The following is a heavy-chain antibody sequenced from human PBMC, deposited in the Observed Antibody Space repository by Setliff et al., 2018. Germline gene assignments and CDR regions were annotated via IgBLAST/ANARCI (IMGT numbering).Heavy chain of an antibody. V-gene: IGHV2-5*02. D-gene: IGHD3-10*01. Sequence: GSGPTLVNPTETLTLTCSFSGFSLTTPGVGVGWIRQPPGKALEWLALIYWDDAKRFSPSLHSRLTITKDTSKNQVVLTMTNMDPVDTATYYCAHRGGYGAGSLYYFDVWGQGSPVTVSS. CDR2: IYWDDAK. J-gene: IGHJ4*02. CDR1: GFSLTTPGVG. CDR3: AHRGGYGAGSLYYFDV.